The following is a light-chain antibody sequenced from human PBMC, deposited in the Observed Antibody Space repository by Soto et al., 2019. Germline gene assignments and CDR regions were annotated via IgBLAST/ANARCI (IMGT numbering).Light chain of an antibody. V-gene: IGKV3-20*01. CDR1: QSVTSPY. Sequence: EIVLTQSPGTLSLSPGERATLSCRASQSVTSPYVAWYQQKPGQAPRLLIYGASSRATGIPDRFSGSGSGTDFTLTISRLEPEDFAVYYCQQYGSSRTFGQGTKVEIK. J-gene: IGKJ1*01. CDR3: QQYGSSRT. CDR2: GAS.